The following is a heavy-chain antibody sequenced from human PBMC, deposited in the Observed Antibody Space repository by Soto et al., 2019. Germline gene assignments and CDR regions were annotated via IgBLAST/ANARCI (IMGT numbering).Heavy chain of an antibody. Sequence: GGSLRLSCVASGFTVDDYAMHWVRQTPGKGLERVSGISANGDNVDYADTIKGRITISRDNAKNSLFLQMNSLRPEDTVLYYCAKDMKWGGMTTIHYFDSWGQGT. CDR1: GFTVDDYA. D-gene: IGHD4-17*01. CDR3: AKDMKWGGMTTIHYFDS. V-gene: IGHV3-9*01. CDR2: ISANGDNV. J-gene: IGHJ4*02.